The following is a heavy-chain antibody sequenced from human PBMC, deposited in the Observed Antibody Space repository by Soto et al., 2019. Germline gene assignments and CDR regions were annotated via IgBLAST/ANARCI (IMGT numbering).Heavy chain of an antibody. D-gene: IGHD6-13*01. V-gene: IGHV1-18*01. J-gene: IGHJ5*02. CDR2: INPSGGST. Sequence: GASVKVSCKASGYTFTSYGISWVRQAPGQGLEWMGWINPSGGSTSYAQKLQGRVTMTTDTSTSTAYMELRSLRSDDTAVYYCGRRRYSSSQDRFDPWGQGTLVTVSS. CDR3: GRRRYSSSQDRFDP. CDR1: GYTFTSYG.